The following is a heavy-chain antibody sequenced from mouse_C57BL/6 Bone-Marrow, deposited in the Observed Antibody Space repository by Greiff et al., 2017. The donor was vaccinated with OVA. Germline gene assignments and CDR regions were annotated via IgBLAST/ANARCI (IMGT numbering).Heavy chain of an antibody. J-gene: IGHJ3*01. D-gene: IGHD2-4*01. CDR1: GYTFTSYW. V-gene: IGHV1-55*01. CDR2: IYPGSGST. CDR3: ARWGLRRGWFAY. Sequence: QVQLQQPGAELVKPGASVKMSCKASGYTFTSYWITWVKQRPGQGLEWIGDIYPGSGSTNYNEKFKSKATLTVDTSSSTAYMQLSSLTSEDSAVYYCARWGLRRGWFAYWGQGTLVTVSA.